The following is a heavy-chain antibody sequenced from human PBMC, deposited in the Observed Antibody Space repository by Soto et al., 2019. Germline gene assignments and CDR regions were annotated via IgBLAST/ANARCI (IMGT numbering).Heavy chain of an antibody. CDR3: ARCAMRRGYDFWSGYYSRPVVDYYYYGMDV. J-gene: IGHJ6*02. D-gene: IGHD3-3*01. CDR2: ISYDGSNK. V-gene: IGHV3-30-3*01. Sequence: GGSLRLSCAASGFTFSSYAMHWVRQAPGKGLEWVAVISYDGSNKYYADSVKGRFTISRDNSKNTLYLQMSSLRAEDTAVYYCARCAMRRGYDFWSGYYSRPVVDYYYYGMDVWGQGTTVTVSS. CDR1: GFTFSSYA.